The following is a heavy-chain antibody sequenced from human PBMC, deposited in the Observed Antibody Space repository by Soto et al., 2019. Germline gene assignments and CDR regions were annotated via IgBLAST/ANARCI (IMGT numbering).Heavy chain of an antibody. Sequence: PSETLRLSCAASGFTFSSYWMHWVRQAPGKGLVWVSRINSDGSSTSYADSVKGRFTISRDNAKNTLYLQMNSLRAEDTAVYYCLGRHMDVWGQGTTVTVSS. CDR1: GFTFSSYW. CDR3: LGRHMDV. V-gene: IGHV3-74*01. J-gene: IGHJ6*02. CDR2: INSDGSST.